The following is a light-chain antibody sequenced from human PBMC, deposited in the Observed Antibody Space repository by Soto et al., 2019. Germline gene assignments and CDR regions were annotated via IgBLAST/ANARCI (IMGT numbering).Light chain of an antibody. Sequence: DIVMTQSPDSLAVSLGESATINCKSSQSVLYSPNNKNYLAWYQQKPGQPPKLLIYWASTRESGVPDRFSGSGSGTDFTLTISSLQAEDVAVYYCQQYYSTRTFGQGTKVDIK. J-gene: IGKJ1*01. CDR2: WAS. CDR3: QQYYSTRT. V-gene: IGKV4-1*01. CDR1: QSVLYSPNNKNY.